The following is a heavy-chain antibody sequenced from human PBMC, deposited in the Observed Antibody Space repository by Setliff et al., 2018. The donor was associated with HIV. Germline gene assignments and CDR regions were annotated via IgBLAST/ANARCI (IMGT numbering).Heavy chain of an antibody. CDR3: ARSLWGFVRNAAFEI. V-gene: IGHV3-74*01. J-gene: IGHJ3*02. Sequence: PGGSLRLSCAASGFTFNTYWMHWVRQAPGKGPMWISHIDNDGTSTTYADSVKGRFTVSRDNAKNTVYLQMNSLRADDSAVYYCARSLWGFVRNAAFEIWGQGTMVTVSS. CDR1: GFTFNTYW. D-gene: IGHD3-16*01. CDR2: IDNDGTST.